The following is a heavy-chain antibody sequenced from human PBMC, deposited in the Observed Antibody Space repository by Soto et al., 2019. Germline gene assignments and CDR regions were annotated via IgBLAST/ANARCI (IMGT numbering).Heavy chain of an antibody. Sequence: ASVKVSCKASGYTFTSYGISWVRQAPGQGLEWMGWISVYNGNTNYAQTLQGRVTMTTDTSTSTAYMEPRSLKSDDTAVYYCAREGIAAAGTARKTDYWGQGTQVTVSS. D-gene: IGHD6-13*01. CDR2: ISVYNGNT. V-gene: IGHV1-18*01. CDR3: AREGIAAAGTARKTDY. J-gene: IGHJ4*02. CDR1: GYTFTSYG.